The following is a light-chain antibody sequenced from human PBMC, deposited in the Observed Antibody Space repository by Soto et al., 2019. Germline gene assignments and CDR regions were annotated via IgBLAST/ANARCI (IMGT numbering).Light chain of an antibody. V-gene: IGKV1-17*03. J-gene: IGKJ4*01. CDR2: GAS. CDR3: LQHHSYPLT. CDR1: QGIGNY. Sequence: DIQMTQSPSAMSASVGDRVTITCRASQGIGNYLAWFQQKPGKVPKRLIYGASSLQSGVLSRFSGSGSGTEFTFTISSLQPEDFATYYCLQHHSYPLTFGGGTKVEI.